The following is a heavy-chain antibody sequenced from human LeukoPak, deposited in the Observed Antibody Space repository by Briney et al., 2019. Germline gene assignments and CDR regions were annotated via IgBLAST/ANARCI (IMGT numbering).Heavy chain of an antibody. CDR2: IYYSGST. CDR3: ASSRIYDCRAFDI. D-gene: IGHD3-3*01. Sequence: SETLSLTCTVSGGSISSYYWSWIRQPPGKGLEWIGYIYYSGSTNYNPSLKSRVTISVDTSKNQFSLKLSSVTAADTAVYYCASSRIYDCRAFDIWGQGTMVTVSS. CDR1: GGSISSYY. V-gene: IGHV4-59*01. J-gene: IGHJ3*02.